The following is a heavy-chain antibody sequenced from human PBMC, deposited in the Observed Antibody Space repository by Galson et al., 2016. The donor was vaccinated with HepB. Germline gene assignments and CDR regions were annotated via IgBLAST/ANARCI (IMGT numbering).Heavy chain of an antibody. J-gene: IGHJ5*02. D-gene: IGHD2-15*01. V-gene: IGHV3-66*01. CDR1: GFTVSNNY. CDR2: IYSGGST. CDR3: ARNRHCSGGSCYGA. Sequence: SLRLSCAASGFTVSNNYMPWVRQAPGKGLEWVSLIYSGGSTYYADSVKGRFTISRDSSKNTLYLQMNSLRAEDTAVYYCARNRHCSGGSCYGAWGQGTLVTVSS.